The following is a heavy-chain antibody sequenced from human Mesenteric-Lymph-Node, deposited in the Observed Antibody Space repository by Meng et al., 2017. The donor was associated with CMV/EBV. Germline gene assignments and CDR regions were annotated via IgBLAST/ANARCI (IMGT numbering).Heavy chain of an antibody. CDR2: ISGSGSTT. V-gene: IGHV3-23*01. D-gene: IGHD2-2*01. CDR1: GLTFRSYA. CDR3: AKDMWEYQLPDGS. J-gene: IGHJ5*02. Sequence: GESLKISCAASGLTFRSYAMSWVRQAPGKGLDWVAGISGSGSTTKYAASVEGRFTISRDNSKDTLFLQMNSLRVEDTALYYCAKDMWEYQLPDGSWGQGTLVTVSS.